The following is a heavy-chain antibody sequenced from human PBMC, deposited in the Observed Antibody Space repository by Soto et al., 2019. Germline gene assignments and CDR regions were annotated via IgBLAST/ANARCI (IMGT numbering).Heavy chain of an antibody. CDR3: AREGLTGTIGLYYYYGMDV. CDR2: IYYSGST. CDR1: GGSISSYY. Sequence: QVQLQESGPRLVKPSETLSLTCPVSGGSISSYYWSWIRQPPGKGLEWIGYIYYSGSTNYHPSLKSRVTISVDTSKNQFSLKLSSVTAADTAVYYCAREGLTGTIGLYYYYGMDVWGQGTTVTVSS. J-gene: IGHJ6*02. D-gene: IGHD1-7*01. V-gene: IGHV4-59*01.